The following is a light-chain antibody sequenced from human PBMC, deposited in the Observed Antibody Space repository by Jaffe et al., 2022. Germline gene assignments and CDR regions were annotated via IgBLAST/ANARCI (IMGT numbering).Light chain of an antibody. J-gene: IGKJ4*01. CDR1: QSVSSY. Sequence: EIIMTQSPATLSVSPGERATLSCRASQSVSSYLAWYQQRPGQAPRLVVYGASTRATGIPARFSGSGSGTEFTLTISSLQSEDFAAYYCQQYNEWPLTFGGGTKVEIK. V-gene: IGKV3-15*01. CDR3: QQYNEWPLT. CDR2: GAS.